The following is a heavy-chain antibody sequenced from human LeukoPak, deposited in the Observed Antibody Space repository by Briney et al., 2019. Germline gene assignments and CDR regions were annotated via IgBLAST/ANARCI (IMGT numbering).Heavy chain of an antibody. V-gene: IGHV4-31*03. D-gene: IGHD6-13*01. CDR1: GGSISSGGYY. CDR3: ARSGGELMIAAAGNYFDY. Sequence: SQTLSLTCTVSGGSISSGGYYWSWIRQHPGKGLEWIGYIYYSGSTYYNPSLKSRVTISVDTSKNQFSLKLSSVTAADTAVYYCARSGGELMIAAAGNYFDYWGQGTLVTVSS. J-gene: IGHJ4*02. CDR2: IYYSGST.